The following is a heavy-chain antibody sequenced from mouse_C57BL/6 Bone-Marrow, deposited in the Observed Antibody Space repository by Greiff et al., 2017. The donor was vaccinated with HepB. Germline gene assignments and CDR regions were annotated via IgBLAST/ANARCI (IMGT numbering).Heavy chain of an antibody. Sequence: DVQLQESGAELVRPGASVKLSCKASGFNIKDDYMHWVKQRPEQGLEWIGWIEPENGDTEYASKFKGKATITADTSSNTAYLQLSSLTYEDTAVYYCTPLLRSWFAYWGQGTLVTVSA. CDR2: IEPENGDT. J-gene: IGHJ3*01. D-gene: IGHD1-1*01. V-gene: IGHV14-4*01. CDR1: GFNIKDDY. CDR3: TPLLRSWFAY.